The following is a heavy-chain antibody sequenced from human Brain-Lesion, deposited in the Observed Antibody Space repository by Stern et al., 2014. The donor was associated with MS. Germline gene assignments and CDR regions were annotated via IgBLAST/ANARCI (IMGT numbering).Heavy chain of an antibody. D-gene: IGHD3-3*01. V-gene: IGHV1-2*02. Sequence: VQLVQSGAEVKKPGASVKVSCKTSGYIFTGYYIHWVRQAPGQGLEWMAWINPNTGGRKYAQPFQGRATMSRDTSISTAYVELSSLTSDDTAVYYCARDQRGITIFGVVTDYYYLGMDVWGQGTKVPVSS. J-gene: IGHJ6*02. CDR2: INPNTGGR. CDR3: ARDQRGITIFGVVTDYYYLGMDV. CDR1: GYIFTGYY.